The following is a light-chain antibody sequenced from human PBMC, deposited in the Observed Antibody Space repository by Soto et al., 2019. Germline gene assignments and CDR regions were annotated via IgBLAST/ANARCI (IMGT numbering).Light chain of an antibody. CDR3: QQYSSSPS. CDR2: GAS. CDR1: QSVRTN. Sequence: EIVMTQSPTTLSVSPGERATLSCRASQSVRTNLAWYQQKPGQVPSLLIYGASTRASGIPARFSGSGSGTEFTLTIGSLQSEYFAVYYCQQYSSSPSFGQGTRLEIK. V-gene: IGKV3-15*01. J-gene: IGKJ5*01.